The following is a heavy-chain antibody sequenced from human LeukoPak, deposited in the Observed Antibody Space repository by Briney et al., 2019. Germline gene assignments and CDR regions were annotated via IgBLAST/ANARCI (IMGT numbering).Heavy chain of an antibody. J-gene: IGHJ6*03. CDR1: GGSISSGGYY. CDR2: IYYSGST. V-gene: IGHV4-31*03. Sequence: SQTLSLTCTVSGGSISSGGYYWSWIRQHPGKGLEWIGYIYYSGSTFYNPSLKSRVTISIDTSKNHFSLKLSSVTAADTAVYYCARRRTATESTPYYFYYMDVWGKGTTVTVSS. CDR3: ARRRTATESTPYYFYYMDV. D-gene: IGHD2/OR15-2a*01.